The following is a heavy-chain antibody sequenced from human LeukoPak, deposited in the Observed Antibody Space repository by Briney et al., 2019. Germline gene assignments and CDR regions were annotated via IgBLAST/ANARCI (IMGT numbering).Heavy chain of an antibody. CDR2: IYTSGST. Sequence: PSQTLSLTCTVSGGSISSGSYYWSWIRQPARKGLEWIGRIYTSGSTNYNPSLKSRVTISVDTSKNQFSLKLSSVTAADTAVYYCAASVAAAGRGYWGQGTLVTVSS. J-gene: IGHJ4*02. V-gene: IGHV4-61*02. CDR1: GGSISSGSYY. D-gene: IGHD6-13*01. CDR3: AASVAAAGRGY.